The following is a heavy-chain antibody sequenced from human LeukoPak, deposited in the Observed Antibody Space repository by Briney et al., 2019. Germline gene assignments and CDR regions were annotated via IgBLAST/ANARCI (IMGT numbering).Heavy chain of an antibody. CDR2: IGTAGDT. CDR1: GFTFSSYD. D-gene: IGHD3-22*01. J-gene: IGHJ3*02. V-gene: IGHV3-13*01. Sequence: GSLRLSCAASGFTFSSYDMHWVRHATGKGLEWVSAIGTAGDTYYPGSVKGRFTISRENAKNSLYLQMNSLRAGDTAVYYCARVKSSSGYHDAFDIWGQGTMVTVSS. CDR3: ARVKSSSGYHDAFDI.